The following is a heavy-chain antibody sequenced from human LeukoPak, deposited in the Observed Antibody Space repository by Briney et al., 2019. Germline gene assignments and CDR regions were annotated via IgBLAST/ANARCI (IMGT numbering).Heavy chain of an antibody. CDR3: ARENSGSYREFDY. D-gene: IGHD1-26*01. CDR1: GGSISSYY. J-gene: IGHJ4*02. Sequence: SETLSLTCTVSGGSISSYYWSWIRQPAGKGLEWIGRIYTSGSTNYNASLKSRVSMSVDTSKNQFSLKLSSVTAADTAVFYCARENSGSYREFDYWGQGTLVTVSS. CDR2: IYTSGST. V-gene: IGHV4-4*07.